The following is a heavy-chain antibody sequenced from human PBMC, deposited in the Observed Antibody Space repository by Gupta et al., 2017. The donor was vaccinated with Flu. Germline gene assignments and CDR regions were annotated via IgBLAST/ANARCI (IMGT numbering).Heavy chain of an antibody. CDR3: ATLKFYDILTGTDY. J-gene: IGHJ4*02. V-gene: IGHV3-48*03. CDR1: SNYE. CDR2: ISSTGNSM. Sequence: SNYEMNWVRQAPGKGLEWVSFISSTGNSMYYADFVKGRFTISRDNAKNSLYLQMNSLRAEDTAVYYCATLKFYDILTGTDYWGPGTLVTVSS. D-gene: IGHD3-9*01.